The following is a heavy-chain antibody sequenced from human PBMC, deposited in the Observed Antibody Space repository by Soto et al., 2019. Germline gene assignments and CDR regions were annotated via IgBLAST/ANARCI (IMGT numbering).Heavy chain of an antibody. V-gene: IGHV1-69*12. Sequence: QVQLVQSGAEVKKPGSSVTVSCKASGGTFSSYTISWVRQAPGQGLEWMGGIIPIFGTANYAQKFPGRVTITADESTSTAYMELSSLRSEDTAVYYCARGNHRWLQLWYFDLWGRGTLITFSS. D-gene: IGHD5-12*01. CDR3: ARGNHRWLQLWYFDL. J-gene: IGHJ2*01. CDR2: IIPIFGTA. CDR1: GGTFSSYT.